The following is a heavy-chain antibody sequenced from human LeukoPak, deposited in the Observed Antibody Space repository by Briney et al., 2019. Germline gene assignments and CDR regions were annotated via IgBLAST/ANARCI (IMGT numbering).Heavy chain of an antibody. V-gene: IGHV4-59*01. CDR2: IYYSGST. CDR1: GDSISSYY. CDR3: ARVSGSYYFDY. J-gene: IGHJ4*02. D-gene: IGHD1-26*01. Sequence: SETLSLTCTVSGDSISSYYWSWIRQPPGKGLEWIGYIYYSGSTNYNPSLKSRVTISIDTSKNQFSLKLSSVTAADTAVYYCARVSGSYYFDYWGQGTLVTVSS.